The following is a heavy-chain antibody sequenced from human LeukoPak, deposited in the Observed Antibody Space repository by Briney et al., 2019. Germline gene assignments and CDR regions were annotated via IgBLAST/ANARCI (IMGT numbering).Heavy chain of an antibody. CDR3: AKDSYGDYGSY. J-gene: IGHJ4*02. CDR2: ISGSGGST. Sequence: GGSLRLSCAASGSTFSSYAMSWVRQAPGKGREWVSAISGSGGSTYYADSVKGRFTISRDNSKNTLYLQMNSLRAEDTAVYYCAKDSYGDYGSYWGQGTLVTVSS. CDR1: GSTFSSYA. D-gene: IGHD4-17*01. V-gene: IGHV3-23*01.